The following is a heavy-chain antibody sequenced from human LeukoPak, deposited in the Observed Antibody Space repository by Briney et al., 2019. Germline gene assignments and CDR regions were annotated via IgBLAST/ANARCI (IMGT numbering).Heavy chain of an antibody. CDR1: GGSISSRSYY. CDR3: ARAIYYYSYMDV. J-gene: IGHJ6*03. CDR2: IYYSGST. Sequence: NPSETLSLTCTVSGGSISSRSYYWGWIRQPPGKGLEWIGSIYYSGSTYYNPSLKSRVTISVDTSKNQFSLKLSSVTAADTSVYYCARAIYYYSYMDVWGKGTTVTVSS. V-gene: IGHV4-39*07.